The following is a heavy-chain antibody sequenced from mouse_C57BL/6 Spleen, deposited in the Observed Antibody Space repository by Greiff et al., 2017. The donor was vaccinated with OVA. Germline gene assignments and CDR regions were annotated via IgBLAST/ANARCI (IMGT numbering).Heavy chain of an antibody. Sequence: QVQLKQPGAELVRPGSSVKLSCKASGYTFTSYWMHWVKQRPIQGLEWIGNIDPSDSETHYNQKFKDKATLTVDKSSSTAYMQLSSLTSEDSAVYYCATENYYAMDYWGQGTSVTVSS. CDR3: ATENYYAMDY. V-gene: IGHV1-52*01. CDR1: GYTFTSYW. CDR2: IDPSDSET. J-gene: IGHJ4*01.